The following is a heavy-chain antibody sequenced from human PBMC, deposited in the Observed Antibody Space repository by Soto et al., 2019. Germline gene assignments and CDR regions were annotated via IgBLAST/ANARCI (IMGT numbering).Heavy chain of an antibody. CDR1: GYSISSGYY. D-gene: IGHD6-19*01. CDR2: IYHSGST. CDR3: ARSDGGGRYSSGWYYFDY. Sequence: PSETLSLTCAVSGYSISSGYYWGWIRQPPGKGLEWIGSIYHSGSTYYNPSLKSRVTISVDTSKNQLSLKLRSVTAADTAVYYCARSDGGGRYSSGWYYFDYWGQGTLVTVS. V-gene: IGHV4-38-2*01. J-gene: IGHJ4*02.